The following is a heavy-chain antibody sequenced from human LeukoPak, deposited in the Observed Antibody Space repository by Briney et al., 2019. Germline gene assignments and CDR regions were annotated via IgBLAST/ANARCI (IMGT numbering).Heavy chain of an antibody. CDR2: INSDGRIT. V-gene: IGHV3-74*01. CDR1: GFTFSSYW. Sequence: GGSLRLSCVASGFTFSSYWMHWVRQVPGKGPVWVSRINSDGRITSYADSVKGRFTISRDNAKNTLYLQMNSLRAEDTAVYYCAKTYYYDRSGYYYENAFDTWGQGTMVTVSS. D-gene: IGHD3-22*01. CDR3: AKTYYYDRSGYYYENAFDT. J-gene: IGHJ3*02.